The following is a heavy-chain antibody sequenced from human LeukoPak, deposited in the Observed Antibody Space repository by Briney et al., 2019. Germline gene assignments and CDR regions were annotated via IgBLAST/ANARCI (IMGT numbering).Heavy chain of an antibody. CDR3: ARGNSKLNYYYYYMDV. CDR2: IYYSGSP. V-gene: IGHV4-59*01. CDR1: GGSISSYY. J-gene: IGHJ6*03. D-gene: IGHD4-11*01. Sequence: SETLSLTCTVSGGSISSYYWSWIRQPPGKGLEWIGYIYYSGSPNYNPSLKSRVTISVDTSKNQFSLKLSSVTAADTAVYYCARGNSKLNYYYYYMDVWGKGTTVTVSS.